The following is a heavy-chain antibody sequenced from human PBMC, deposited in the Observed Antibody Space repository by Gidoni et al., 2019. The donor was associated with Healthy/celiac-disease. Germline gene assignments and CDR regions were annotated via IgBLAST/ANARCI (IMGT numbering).Heavy chain of an antibody. J-gene: IGHJ6*02. D-gene: IGHD2-15*01. CDR3: ARIYCSGGSCYDYYYGMDV. CDR2: IAYDGSNK. V-gene: IGHV3-30-3*01. Sequence: QVQLVESGGGVVQPGRSLRLSCAASGFTFSSYAMHWGRQAPGKGLEWGAVIAYDGSNKYYADSVKGRFTISRDNSKNTLYLQMNSLRAEDTAVYYCARIYCSGGSCYDYYYGMDVWGQGTTVTVSS. CDR1: GFTFSSYA.